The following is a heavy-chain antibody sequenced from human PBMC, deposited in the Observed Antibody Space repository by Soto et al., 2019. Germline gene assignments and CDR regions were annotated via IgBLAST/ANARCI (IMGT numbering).Heavy chain of an antibody. V-gene: IGHV1-8*01. CDR3: ASGRGAEAYRAYLGY. J-gene: IGHJ4*02. Sequence: QVQLVQSGAEVKKPGASVKVSCKASGYTFTDKDINWVRQVTGQGLEWMGWMNSETGNTGYAQKFQGRVTMTRDTSTSTAYMGLSSLTSEDTAVYYCASGRGAEAYRAYLGYWGQGTPVTVSS. D-gene: IGHD6-19*01. CDR1: GYTFTDKD. CDR2: MNSETGNT.